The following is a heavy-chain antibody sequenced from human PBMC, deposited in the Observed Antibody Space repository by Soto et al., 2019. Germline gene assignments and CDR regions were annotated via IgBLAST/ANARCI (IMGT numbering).Heavy chain of an antibody. CDR1: GYTFTSYG. J-gene: IGHJ3*02. D-gene: IGHD2-2*01. CDR2: ISAYSGNT. CDR3: ARGSEDCSSTSCYELWAFDI. V-gene: IGHV1-18*01. Sequence: ASVKVSCKASGYTFTSYGISWVRQAPGQGLEWMGWISAYSGNTNYAQKLQGRVTMTTDTSTSTAYMELRSLRSDDTAVYYCARGSEDCSSTSCYELWAFDIWGQGIMVT.